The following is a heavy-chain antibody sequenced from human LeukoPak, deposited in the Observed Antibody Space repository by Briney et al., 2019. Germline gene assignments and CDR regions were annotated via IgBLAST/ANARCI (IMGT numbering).Heavy chain of an antibody. V-gene: IGHV4-38-2*02. J-gene: IGHJ5*02. CDR3: ARGIGYDFWLDP. Sequence: SETLSLTCTVSGYSISSGYYWGWIRQPPGKGLEWIGSIYHSGSTYYNPSLKSRVTISVDTSKNQFSLKLSSVTPEDTAVYYCARGIGYDFWLDPWGQGTLVTVSS. D-gene: IGHD5-12*01. CDR1: GYSISSGYY. CDR2: IYHSGST.